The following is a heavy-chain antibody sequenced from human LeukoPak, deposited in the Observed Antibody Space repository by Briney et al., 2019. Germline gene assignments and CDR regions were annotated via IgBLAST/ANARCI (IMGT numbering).Heavy chain of an antibody. D-gene: IGHD1-1*01. CDR3: ARDLTTLQSGMDV. CDR1: GFTFSSYE. CDR2: ISSSGSTI. Sequence: PGGSLRLSCAASGFTFSSYEMNWVRQAPGKGLEWVSYISSSGSTIYYADSVKGRFTISRDNAKNALYLQMNSLRAEDTAVYYCARDLTTLQSGMDVWGQGTTVSVS. J-gene: IGHJ6*02. V-gene: IGHV3-48*03.